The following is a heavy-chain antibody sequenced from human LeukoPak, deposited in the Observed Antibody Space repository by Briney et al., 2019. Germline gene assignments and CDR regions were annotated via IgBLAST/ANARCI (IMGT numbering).Heavy chain of an antibody. CDR1: GFTFSSYA. CDR3: AKAIVGTRALDY. CDR2: ISGSGGST. J-gene: IGHJ4*02. D-gene: IGHD5-12*01. Sequence: GGSLRLSCAASGFTFSSYAMSWVRQAPGKGLEWVSAISGSGGSTYYADSVKGRFTISRDNSKNTLYLQMNSLRADDTAVYYCAKAIVGTRALDYWGQGTLVTAS. V-gene: IGHV3-23*01.